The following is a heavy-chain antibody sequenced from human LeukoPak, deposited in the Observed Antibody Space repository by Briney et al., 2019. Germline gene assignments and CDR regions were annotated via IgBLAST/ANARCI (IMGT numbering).Heavy chain of an antibody. Sequence: GGSLRLSCAASGFTFSSYAMSRVRQAPGKGLEWVSAIRGSGGSTYYADSVKGRFTISRDNSKNTLYLQMNSLRAEDTAVYYCAKIRKLAYYYDLLGYWGQGTLVTVSS. J-gene: IGHJ4*02. V-gene: IGHV3-23*01. D-gene: IGHD3-22*01. CDR2: IRGSGGST. CDR3: AKIRKLAYYYDLLGY. CDR1: GFTFSSYA.